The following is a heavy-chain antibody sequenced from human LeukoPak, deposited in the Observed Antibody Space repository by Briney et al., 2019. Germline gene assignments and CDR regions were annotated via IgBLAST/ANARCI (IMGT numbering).Heavy chain of an antibody. CDR1: GGSISSGGYY. Sequence: PSETLSLTCTVSGGSISSGGYYWSWIRQPPGKGLEWIGYIYHSGSTYYNPSLKSRVTISVDRSKNQFSLKLSSVTAADTAVYYCARGRGGNSSSWDYYVDYWGQGTLVTVSS. V-gene: IGHV4-30-2*01. J-gene: IGHJ4*02. CDR3: ARGRGGNSSSWDYYVDY. CDR2: IYHSGST. D-gene: IGHD6-13*01.